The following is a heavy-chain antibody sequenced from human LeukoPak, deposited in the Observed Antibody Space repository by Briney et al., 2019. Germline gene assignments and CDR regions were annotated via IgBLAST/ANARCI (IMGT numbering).Heavy chain of an antibody. J-gene: IGHJ4*02. CDR3: AKGPTTIVMIH. V-gene: IGHV3-23*01. CDR1: GFTFSSYA. D-gene: IGHD5-12*01. CDR2: ISGSGAGT. Sequence: GRSLRLSCAASGFTFSSYAMSWVRQAPGKGLEWVSTISGSGAGTYFADSVKGRFTISRDNSKNTVYLQMNSLRADDTAVYYCAKGPTTIVMIHWGQGTLVTVSS.